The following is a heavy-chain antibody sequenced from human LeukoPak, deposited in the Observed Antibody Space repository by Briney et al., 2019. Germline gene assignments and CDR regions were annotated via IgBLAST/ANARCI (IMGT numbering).Heavy chain of an antibody. CDR2: IKQDGSEK. Sequence: GRSLRLSCAASGFTFSSYWMSWVRQAPGKGLEWVANIKQDGSEKYYVDSVKGRFTISRDNAKNSLYLQMNSLRAEDTAVYYCARVGATNAFDIWGQGTMVTVSS. CDR1: GFTFSSYW. CDR3: ARVGATNAFDI. V-gene: IGHV3-7*01. D-gene: IGHD1-26*01. J-gene: IGHJ3*02.